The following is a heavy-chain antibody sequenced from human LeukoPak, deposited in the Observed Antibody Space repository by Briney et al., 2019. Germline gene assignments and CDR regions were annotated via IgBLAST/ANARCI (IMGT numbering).Heavy chain of an antibody. J-gene: IGHJ4*02. CDR3: AREGSGWYYFDY. CDR2: IYYSGST. CDR1: GGSISSSSYY. V-gene: IGHV4-39*07. D-gene: IGHD6-19*01. Sequence: SETLSLTCTVSGGSISSSSYYWGWIRQPPGKGLEWIGSIYYSGSTYYNPSLKSRVTISVDTSKNQFSLKLSSVTAADTAVYYCAREGSGWYYFDYWGQGTLVTVSS.